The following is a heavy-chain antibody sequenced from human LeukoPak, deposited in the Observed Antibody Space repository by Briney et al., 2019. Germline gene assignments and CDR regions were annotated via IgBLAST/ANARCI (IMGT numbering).Heavy chain of an antibody. CDR1: GGSISSYY. CDR3: ARHRSSGWYSRRNYYYYMDV. J-gene: IGHJ6*03. V-gene: IGHV4-59*08. Sequence: PSETLSLTCTVSGGSISSYYWSWIRQPPGKGVEWIGYIYYSGSTNYNPSLKSRVTISVDTSKNQFSLKLSSVTAADTAVYYCARHRSSGWYSRRNYYYYMDVWGKGTTVTVSS. D-gene: IGHD6-19*01. CDR2: IYYSGST.